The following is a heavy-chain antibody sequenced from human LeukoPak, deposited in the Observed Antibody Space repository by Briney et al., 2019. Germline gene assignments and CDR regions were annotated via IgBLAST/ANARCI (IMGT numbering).Heavy chain of an antibody. CDR3: AKDGGSGSYTQIDN. D-gene: IGHD1-26*01. Sequence: PGGSLRLSCAASGFTFSSHGMHWVRQAPGKGLEWVAVISYDGSDKYYADSVKGRFTISRDNSKNTLYPQMSSLRTEDTGVYYCAKDGGSGSYTQIDNWGQGTLVTVSS. CDR1: GFTFSSHG. CDR2: ISYDGSDK. J-gene: IGHJ4*02. V-gene: IGHV3-30*18.